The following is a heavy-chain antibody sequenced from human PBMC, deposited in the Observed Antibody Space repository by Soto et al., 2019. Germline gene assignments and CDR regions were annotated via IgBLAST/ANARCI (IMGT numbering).Heavy chain of an antibody. D-gene: IGHD3-9*01. V-gene: IGHV3-33*01. CDR3: ARDGYDILTGYYNSGHYYYYGMDV. CDR2: IWYDGSNK. CDR1: GFTFSSYG. Sequence: GGSLRLSCAASGFTFSSYGMHWVRQAPGKGLEWVAVIWYDGSNKYYADSVKGRFTISRDNSKNTLYLQMNSLRAEDTAVYYCARDGYDILTGYYNSGHYYYYGMDVWGQGTTVTVSS. J-gene: IGHJ6*02.